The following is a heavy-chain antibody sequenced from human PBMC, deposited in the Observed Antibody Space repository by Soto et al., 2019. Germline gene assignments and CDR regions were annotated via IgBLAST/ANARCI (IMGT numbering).Heavy chain of an antibody. J-gene: IGHJ5*02. CDR3: ARSRGVAATRWFDP. V-gene: IGHV4-39*07. D-gene: IGHD2-15*01. CDR2: INHSGST. CDR1: GGSISSGGYY. Sequence: SETLSLTCTVSGGSISSGGYYWSWIRQPPGKGLEWIGEINHSGSTNYNTSLKSRVTISVDTSKNQFSLKLSSVTAADTAVYYCARSRGVAATRWFDPWGQGTLVTAPQ.